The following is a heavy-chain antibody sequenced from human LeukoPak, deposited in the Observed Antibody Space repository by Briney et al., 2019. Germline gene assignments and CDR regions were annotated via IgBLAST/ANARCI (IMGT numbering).Heavy chain of an antibody. CDR3: ARVYYSSSYDYWYFDL. CDR1: GGYIRSYY. CDR2: IYYSGST. J-gene: IGHJ2*01. Sequence: KPSETLSLTCTVSGGYIRSYYWSWTRQPPGKGLEWIGYIYYSGSTNYNPSLKSRVTISVDTSKKQLSLKLSSVTAADTAVYYCARVYYSSSYDYWYFDLWGRGTLVTVSS. D-gene: IGHD6-13*01. V-gene: IGHV4-59*01.